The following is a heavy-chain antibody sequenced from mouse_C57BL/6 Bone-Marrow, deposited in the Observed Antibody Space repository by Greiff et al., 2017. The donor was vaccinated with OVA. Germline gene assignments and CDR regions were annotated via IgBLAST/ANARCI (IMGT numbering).Heavy chain of an antibody. J-gene: IGHJ3*01. CDR1: GYTFTSYW. D-gene: IGHD4-1*01. CDR2: IDPTDSYT. V-gene: IGHV1-59*01. CDR3: ARTGSFAY. Sequence: VQLQQPGAELVRPGTSVKLSCKASGYTFTSYWMHWVKQRPGQGLEWIGVIDPTDSYTNYNQKFKGKATLTVYTSSSTAYMQLSSLTSEDSAVYYCARTGSFAYWGQGTLVTVSA.